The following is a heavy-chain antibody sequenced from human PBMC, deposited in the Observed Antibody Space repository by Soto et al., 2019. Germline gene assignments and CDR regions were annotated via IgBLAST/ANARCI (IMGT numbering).Heavy chain of an antibody. Sequence: LRLSCAASGFTLSSYGMHWVRQAPGKGLEWVAVTSYDGNKKYHADSVKGRFTISRDNSKKMLYLQMNSLRPEDTAVYYCARVRRITMIVVVINPPDYWGQGTLVTVSS. CDR2: TSYDGNKK. CDR3: ARVRRITMIVVVINPPDY. CDR1: GFTLSSYG. D-gene: IGHD3-22*01. J-gene: IGHJ4*02. V-gene: IGHV3-30*03.